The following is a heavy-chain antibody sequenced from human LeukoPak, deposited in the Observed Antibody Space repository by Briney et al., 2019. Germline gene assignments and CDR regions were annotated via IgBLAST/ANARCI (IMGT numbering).Heavy chain of an antibody. Sequence: GGSLRLSCAASGFTFSGYAIHWVRQAPGKGLEWVAVISHDGYNKYYADSVKGRFTISRDNSKNTLFLQMDSLRAEDTALYYCARDLTFGSGSYFDYWGQGTLVTVSS. CDR1: GFTFSGYA. CDR3: ARDLTFGSGSYFDY. V-gene: IGHV3-30-3*01. J-gene: IGHJ4*02. D-gene: IGHD3-10*01. CDR2: ISHDGYNK.